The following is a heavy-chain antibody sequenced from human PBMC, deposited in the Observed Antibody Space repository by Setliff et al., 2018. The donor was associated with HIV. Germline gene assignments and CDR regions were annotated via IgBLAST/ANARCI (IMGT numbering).Heavy chain of an antibody. CDR3: VGSTIAAAVYYYYYYMDV. Sequence: SETLSLTCTVSGGSISSSSYYWGWIRQPPGKGLGWIGSIYYSGSTYANPSLKSRVTISVDTSKNQFSLNLSSVTAADTAVYYCVGSTIAAAVYYYYYYMDVWGKGTTVTVSS. J-gene: IGHJ6*03. D-gene: IGHD6-13*01. V-gene: IGHV4-39*01. CDR1: GGSISSSSYY. CDR2: IYYSGST.